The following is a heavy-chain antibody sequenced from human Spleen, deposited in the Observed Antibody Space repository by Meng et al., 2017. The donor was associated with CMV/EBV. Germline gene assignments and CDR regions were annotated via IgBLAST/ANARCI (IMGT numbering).Heavy chain of an antibody. J-gene: IGHJ5*02. Sequence: SGGTFSSYTNSWVRQAPGQGLEWMGRIIPILGIANYAQKFQGRVTITADKSTSTAYMELSSLRSEDTAVYYCARGSGSHGPSNWFDPWGQGTLVTVSS. V-gene: IGHV1-69*02. D-gene: IGHD1-26*01. CDR1: GGTFSSYT. CDR2: IIPILGIA. CDR3: ARGSGSHGPSNWFDP.